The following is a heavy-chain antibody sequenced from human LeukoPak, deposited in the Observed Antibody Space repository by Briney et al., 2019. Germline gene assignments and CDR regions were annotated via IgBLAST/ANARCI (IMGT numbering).Heavy chain of an antibody. CDR3: AKGRSDSSGYYYGGFDY. Sequence: GGSLRLSCAASGFTFSSYSMNWVRQAPGKGLEWVSSISSSSSYIYYADSVKGRFTISRDNSKNTLYLQMSSLRAEDTAVYYCAKGRSDSSGYYYGGFDYWGQGTLVTVSS. CDR2: ISSSSSYI. D-gene: IGHD3-22*01. CDR1: GFTFSSYS. J-gene: IGHJ4*02. V-gene: IGHV3-21*04.